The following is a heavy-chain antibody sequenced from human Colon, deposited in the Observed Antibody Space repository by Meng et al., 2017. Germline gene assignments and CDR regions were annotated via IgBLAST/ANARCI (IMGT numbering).Heavy chain of an antibody. V-gene: IGHV3-23*01. CDR3: AKKNTPSTSWFWFDY. Sequence: GGSLRLSCAASGFTFATYGMNWVRQAPGKVLEWVSSIRGGSSDDTYYADSVQGRFAISRDNSKNTLYLQMDSLRAEDTAVYYCAKKNTPSTSWFWFDYWGHGTLVTVSS. CDR2: IRGGSSDDT. CDR1: GFTFATYG. D-gene: IGHD6-13*01. J-gene: IGHJ4*01.